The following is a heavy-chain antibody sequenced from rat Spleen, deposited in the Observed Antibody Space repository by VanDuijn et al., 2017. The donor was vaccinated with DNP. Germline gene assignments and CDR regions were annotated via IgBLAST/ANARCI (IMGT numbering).Heavy chain of an antibody. CDR1: GFTFSNYG. D-gene: IGHD1-3*01. CDR2: ISTSGGST. J-gene: IGHJ2*01. Sequence: EVQLVESGGGLVQPGRSLKLSCAASGFTFSNYGMAWVRQAPKRGLEWVATISTSGGSTYYRDSVKGRFTISRDNAKSTLYLQMDSLRSEDTATYYCTTGVPLTTVATGDYWGQGVMVTVSS. V-gene: IGHV5-27*01. CDR3: TTGVPLTTVATGDY.